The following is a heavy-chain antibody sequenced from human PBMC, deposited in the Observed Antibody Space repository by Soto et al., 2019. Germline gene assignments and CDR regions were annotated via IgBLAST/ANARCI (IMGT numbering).Heavy chain of an antibody. J-gene: IGHJ4*02. D-gene: IGHD3-22*01. CDR3: ARDSYYYDSSGPTYYFDY. CDR1: GGSISSGGYS. CDR2: IYHSGST. V-gene: IGHV4-30-2*05. Sequence: SETLSLTCAVSGGSISSGGYSWSWIRQPPGKGLEWIGYIYHSGSTYYNPSLKSRVTISVDTSKNQFSLKLSSVTAADTAVYYCARDSYYYDSSGPTYYFDYWGQGTLVTVSS.